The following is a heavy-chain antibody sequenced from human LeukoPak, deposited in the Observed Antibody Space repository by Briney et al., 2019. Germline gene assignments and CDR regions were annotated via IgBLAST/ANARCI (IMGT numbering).Heavy chain of an antibody. CDR2: IRYDGSNK. J-gene: IGHJ3*02. Sequence: GGSLRLSCAASGFTFSSYGRHWVRQAPGKRPEWVAFIRYDGSNKYYADSVKGRFTISRDNSKNTLYLQMNSLRAEDTAVYYCRTGSHIVVVIAIWDHAFDIWGQGTMVTVSS. CDR3: RTGSHIVVVIAIWDHAFDI. D-gene: IGHD2-21*01. CDR1: GFTFSSYG. V-gene: IGHV3-30*02.